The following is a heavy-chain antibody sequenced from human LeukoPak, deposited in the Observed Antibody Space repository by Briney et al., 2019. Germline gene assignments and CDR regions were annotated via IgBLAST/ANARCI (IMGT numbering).Heavy chain of an antibody. D-gene: IGHD6-19*01. CDR2: INPNSGGT. CDR3: ARDRSSGWYEHPFDY. J-gene: IGHJ4*02. Sequence: ASVKVSCKASGYTFTGYYMHWVRQAPGQGLEWMGRINPNSGGTNYAQKFQGRVSMTRATSITTAYMELSRLRSDETAVYYSARDRSSGWYEHPFDYWGQGTLVTVSP. V-gene: IGHV1-2*06. CDR1: GYTFTGYY.